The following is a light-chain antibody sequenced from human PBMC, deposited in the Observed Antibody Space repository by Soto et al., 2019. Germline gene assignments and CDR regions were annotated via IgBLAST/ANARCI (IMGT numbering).Light chain of an antibody. CDR1: QSVSSN. V-gene: IGKV3-15*01. CDR2: GAS. CDR3: QQYNNWPPYT. J-gene: IGKJ2*01. Sequence: EIVMTQSPATLSVSPGERATLSCRASQSVSSNLACYQQKPGQAPRLLIYGASTRATGIPARFSGSGSGTEFTPTISSLQSEDFAVYYCQQYNNWPPYTFGQGTKLEIK.